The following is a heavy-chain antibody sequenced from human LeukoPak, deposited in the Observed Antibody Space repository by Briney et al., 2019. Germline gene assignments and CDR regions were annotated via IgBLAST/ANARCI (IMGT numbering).Heavy chain of an antibody. Sequence: GGSLRLSCIASGFTFSTSWMNWVRQPPGKGLVWVSRINVDESRTVYADSVKGRFTISRDNAKNALYLQMNSLRAEDTVVYYCRHGNSSGDYWDQGTLVIVSS. V-gene: IGHV3-74*01. J-gene: IGHJ4*02. D-gene: IGHD6-6*01. CDR3: RHGNSSGDY. CDR2: INVDESRT. CDR1: GFTFSTSW.